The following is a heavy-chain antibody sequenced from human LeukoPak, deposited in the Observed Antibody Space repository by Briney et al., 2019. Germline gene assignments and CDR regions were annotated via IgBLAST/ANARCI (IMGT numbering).Heavy chain of an antibody. CDR2: IRGSGGAS. V-gene: IGHV3-23*01. Sequence: GGSLRLSCAASGFTFSSYAMSWVRQAPGKGLEWLSAIRGSGGASYYADSVQGRFTISRDNSKNTVYLQMNSLRVEDTAVYYCARDRLEAVADDDYFDYWGQGTLVTVSS. J-gene: IGHJ4*02. CDR3: ARDRLEAVADDDYFDY. D-gene: IGHD6-19*01. CDR1: GFTFSSYA.